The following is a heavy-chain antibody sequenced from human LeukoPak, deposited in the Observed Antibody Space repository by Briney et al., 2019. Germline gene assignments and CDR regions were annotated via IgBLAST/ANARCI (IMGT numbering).Heavy chain of an antibody. Sequence: SVKVSCKASGYTFTSYDINWVRQATGQGLEWMGWMNPNSGNTGYAQKFQGRVTMTRNTSISTAYMELSSLRSEDTAVYYCARGTGTTGPYYMDVWGKGTTVTVSS. V-gene: IGHV1-8*01. D-gene: IGHD1-7*01. CDR1: GYTFTSYD. CDR3: ARGTGTTGPYYMDV. J-gene: IGHJ6*03. CDR2: MNPNSGNT.